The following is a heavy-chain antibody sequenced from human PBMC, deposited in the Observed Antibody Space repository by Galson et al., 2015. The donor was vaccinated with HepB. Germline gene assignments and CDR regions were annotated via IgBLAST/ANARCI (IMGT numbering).Heavy chain of an antibody. CDR3: ARDEGGYCSSTSCYPDY. D-gene: IGHD2-2*01. CDR1: GGTFSSYT. V-gene: IGHV1-69*04. CDR2: IIPILGIA. J-gene: IGHJ4*02. Sequence: SVKVSCKASGGTFSSYTISWVRQAPGQGLEWVGRIIPILGIANYAQKFQGRVTITADKSTSTAYMELSSLRSDDTAVYYCARDEGGYCSSTSCYPDYWGQGTLVTVSS.